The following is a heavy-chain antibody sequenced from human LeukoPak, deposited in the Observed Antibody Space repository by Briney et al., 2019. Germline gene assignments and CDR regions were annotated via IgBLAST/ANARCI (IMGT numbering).Heavy chain of an antibody. Sequence: GGSLRLSCAASGFIFSNAWMSWVRQAPGKGLEWVANIKQDGSEKYYVDSVKGRFTISRDNAKNSLYLQMNSLRAEDTAVYYCARVVTAIPPDWGQGTLVTVSS. V-gene: IGHV3-7*01. J-gene: IGHJ4*02. CDR3: ARVVTAIPPD. CDR2: IKQDGSEK. D-gene: IGHD2-21*02. CDR1: GFIFSNAW.